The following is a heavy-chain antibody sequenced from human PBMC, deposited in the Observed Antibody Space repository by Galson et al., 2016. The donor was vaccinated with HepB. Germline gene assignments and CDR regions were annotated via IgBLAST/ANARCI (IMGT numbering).Heavy chain of an antibody. V-gene: IGHV4-39*07. D-gene: IGHD1-20*01. Sequence: LSLTCTVSGDSISSHGAYWGWIRQPPGKGLEWIGEVSHNGYTNYNPSLKSRVTMSADTSSNQVSLNVTSVTATDTAVYYCARVRITERVVVPTGYNALDVWGQGTMVTVSS. CDR3: ARVRITERVVVPTGYNALDV. CDR2: VSHNGYT. J-gene: IGHJ3*01. CDR1: GDSISSHGAY.